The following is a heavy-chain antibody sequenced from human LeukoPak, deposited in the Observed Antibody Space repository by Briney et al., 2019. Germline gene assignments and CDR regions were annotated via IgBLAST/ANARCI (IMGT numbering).Heavy chain of an antibody. CDR3: ASPSRYCSSTSCYRGGYYYGMDV. Sequence: SETLSLTCAVYGGSFSGYYWSWIRQPPGKGLEWIGEINHSGSTNYNPSLKSRVTISVDTSKNQFSLKLSSVTAADTAVYYCASPSRYCSSTSCYRGGYYYGMDVWGQGTTVTVSS. CDR2: INHSGST. D-gene: IGHD2-2*02. J-gene: IGHJ6*02. V-gene: IGHV4-34*01. CDR1: GGSFSGYY.